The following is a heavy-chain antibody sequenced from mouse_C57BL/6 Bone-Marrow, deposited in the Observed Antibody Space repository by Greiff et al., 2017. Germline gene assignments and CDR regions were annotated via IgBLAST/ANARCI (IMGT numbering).Heavy chain of an antibody. J-gene: IGHJ2*01. CDR3: TRIRYVCYSFDY. CDR2: FDPSNGDT. V-gene: IGHV14-1*01. CDR1: GYNFTDYY. D-gene: IGHD1-1*01. Sequence: VQLQQSGAELVRPGASVKLSCTASGYNFTDYYMHWVKQSPEQGLEWIGGFDPSNGDTKYTEKFKGKATLTVETSSNTAYLELSSLTSEDSAVYYCTRIRYVCYSFDYWGQGTTVTVSA.